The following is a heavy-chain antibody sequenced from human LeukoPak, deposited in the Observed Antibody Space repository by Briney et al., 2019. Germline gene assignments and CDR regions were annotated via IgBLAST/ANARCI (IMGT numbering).Heavy chain of an antibody. CDR1: RFTFHTYG. D-gene: IGHD2-15*01. V-gene: IGHV3-48*04. J-gene: IGHJ4*02. Sequence: GGSLRLSCAASRFTFHTYGMNWVRQAPGKGLEWISYISGQSDIIHYGDSVKGRFSISRDNGKSSLYLHLTSLRAEDTAIYYCARERRSCSGGSCYGSGDFDNWGQGTLVAVSS. CDR2: ISGQSDII. CDR3: ARERRSCSGGSCYGSGDFDN.